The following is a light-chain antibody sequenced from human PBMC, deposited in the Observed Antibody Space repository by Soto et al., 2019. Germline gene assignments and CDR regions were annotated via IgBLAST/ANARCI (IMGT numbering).Light chain of an antibody. CDR1: QSVSSN. V-gene: IGKV3-15*01. Sequence: EIVMTQSPATLSVSPGERATLSCRASQSVSSNLAWYQQKPGQAPRLLIYAASTRATGIPARFSGSGSGTEFTLTISSLEPEDFAVYYCQQRSNWPSLTFGGGTKVDIK. J-gene: IGKJ4*01. CDR2: AAS. CDR3: QQRSNWPSLT.